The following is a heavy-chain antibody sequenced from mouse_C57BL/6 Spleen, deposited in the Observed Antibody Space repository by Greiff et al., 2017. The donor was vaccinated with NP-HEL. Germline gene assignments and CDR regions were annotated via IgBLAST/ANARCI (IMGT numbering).Heavy chain of an antibody. CDR2: IDPENGDT. Sequence: EVQLQQSGAELVRPGASVKLSCTASGFNIKDDYMHWVKQRPEQGLEWIGWIDPENGDTEYGAKFQGKATITADPSSNTAYLQLSSLTSEDTAVYYCTTRRGSRYYFDYWGQGTTLTVAS. V-gene: IGHV14-4*01. CDR1: GFNIKDDY. J-gene: IGHJ2*01. CDR3: TTRRGSRYYFDY. D-gene: IGHD1-1*01.